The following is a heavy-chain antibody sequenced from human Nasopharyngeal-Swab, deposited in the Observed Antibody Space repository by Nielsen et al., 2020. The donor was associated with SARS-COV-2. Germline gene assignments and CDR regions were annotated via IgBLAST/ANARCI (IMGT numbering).Heavy chain of an antibody. CDR1: GFNFNRYG. J-gene: IGHJ4*02. CDR2: MWYDGSSK. CDR3: ARDLMAAPDY. V-gene: IGHV3-33*01. Sequence: GGSLRLSCAAPGFNFNRYGMHWVRQAPGKGLEWVAVMWYDGSSKKYGNSVKGRFTISRDNSKKTLYLQMNSLRAEDTAVYYCARDLMAAPDYWGQGTLVTVSS. D-gene: IGHD6-13*01.